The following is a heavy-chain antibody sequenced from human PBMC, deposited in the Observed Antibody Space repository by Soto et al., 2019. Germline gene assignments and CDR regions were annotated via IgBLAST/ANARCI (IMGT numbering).Heavy chain of an antibody. V-gene: IGHV3-30-3*01. CDR2: ISYDGSNK. D-gene: IGHD3-3*01. CDR3: ARDRSYDFWSGYYYYGMDV. J-gene: IGHJ6*02. CDR1: GFTFSSYA. Sequence: GGSLRLSCAASGFTFSSYAMHWVRQAPGKGLEWVAVISYDGSNKYYADSVKGRFTISRDNSKNTLYLQMNSLRAEDTAVYYCARDRSYDFWSGYYYYGMDVWGQGTTVTVSS.